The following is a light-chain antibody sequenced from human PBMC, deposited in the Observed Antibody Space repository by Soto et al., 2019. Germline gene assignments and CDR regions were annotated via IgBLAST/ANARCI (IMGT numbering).Light chain of an antibody. V-gene: IGLV2-14*01. CDR2: EVT. CDR3: SSHTSGSTRV. Sequence: QSALTQPASVSGSPGQSIAISCTGTSSDVGGYDYVSWYQQHPDKAPKLMIYEVTERPSGVSNRFSGSKSGNTASLTISGLQPEDEADYYCSSHTSGSTRVFGSGTKVTVL. J-gene: IGLJ1*01. CDR1: SSDVGGYDY.